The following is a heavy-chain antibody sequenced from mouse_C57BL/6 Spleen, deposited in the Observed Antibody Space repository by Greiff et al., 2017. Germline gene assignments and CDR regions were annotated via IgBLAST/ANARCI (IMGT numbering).Heavy chain of an antibody. V-gene: IGHV5-9*01. CDR2: ISGGGGNT. J-gene: IGHJ2*01. Sequence: EVQLVESGGGLVKPGASLKLSCAASGFTFSSYTMSWVRQTPEKRLEWVATISGGGGNTYYPDSVKGRFTISRDNDKNTLYLQMSSLGAEDTALYYCARHEGDYFDYWGQGTTLTVSS. CDR3: ARHEGDYFDY. CDR1: GFTFSSYT.